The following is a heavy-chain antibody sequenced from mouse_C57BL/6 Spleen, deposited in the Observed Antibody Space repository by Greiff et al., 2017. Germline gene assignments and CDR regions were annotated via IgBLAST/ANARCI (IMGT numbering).Heavy chain of an antibody. V-gene: IGHV7-3*01. CDR2: ISKKANGYTT. J-gene: IGHJ2*01. CDR1: GFTFTDYY. Sequence: EVKVVESGGGLVQPGGSLSLSCAASGFTFTDYYMSWVRQPPGKGLEWLGFISKKANGYTTEYSGSVKGRFTISRDNSQSILYLQMHALRAEDSATYYCASGGYLCYFDYWGQGTTLTVSS. CDR3: ASGGYLCYFDY. D-gene: IGHD6-2*01.